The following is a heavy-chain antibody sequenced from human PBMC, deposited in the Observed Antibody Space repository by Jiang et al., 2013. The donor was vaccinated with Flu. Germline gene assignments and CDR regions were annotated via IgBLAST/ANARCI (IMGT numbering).Heavy chain of an antibody. CDR2: IYPGDSDT. Sequence: KGLEWMGIIYPGDSDTRYSPSFQGQVTISADKSISTAYLQWSSLKASDTAMYYCARRVVVVPAAMKDAFDIWGQGTMVIVSS. CDR3: ARRVVVVPAAMKDAFDI. D-gene: IGHD2-2*01. J-gene: IGHJ3*02. V-gene: IGHV5-51*01.